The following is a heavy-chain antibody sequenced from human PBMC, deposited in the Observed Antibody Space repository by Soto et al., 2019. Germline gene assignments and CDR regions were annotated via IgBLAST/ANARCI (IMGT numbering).Heavy chain of an antibody. D-gene: IGHD2-15*01. V-gene: IGHV3-30-3*01. J-gene: IGHJ3*02. CDR2: ISYEGSNK. Sequence: QVQLVESGGGVVQPGRSLRLSCAASGFTFSHYAMHWVRQAPGKGLEWVAVISYEGSNKYHADSVKGRFTISRDNSKNTLYLQMNRLRAEDTAVYYCARDGGGVVVGDDAIDIWGQGTMVTVSS. CDR3: ARDGGGVVVGDDAIDI. CDR1: GFTFSHYA.